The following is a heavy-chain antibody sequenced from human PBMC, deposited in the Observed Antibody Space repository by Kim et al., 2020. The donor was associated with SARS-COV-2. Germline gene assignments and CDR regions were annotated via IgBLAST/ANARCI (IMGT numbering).Heavy chain of an antibody. CDR2: TIDAGSAR. D-gene: IGHD1-1*01. CDR1: GFTFSTYW. V-gene: IGHV3-7*01. Sequence: GGSLRLSCVGSGFTFSTYWMSWVRQAPGKGLEWVSYTIDAGSARYYVDSVKGRFTVSSDNAKNSVHLQMNSLRAEDTAVYYCAIISSRMERSYWGQGALVTVSS. CDR3: AIISSRMERSY. J-gene: IGHJ4*02.